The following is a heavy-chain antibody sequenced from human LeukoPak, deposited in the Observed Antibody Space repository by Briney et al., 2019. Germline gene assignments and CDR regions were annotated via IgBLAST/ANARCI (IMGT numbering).Heavy chain of an antibody. V-gene: IGHV3-48*03. Sequence: GGSLRLSCAASGFTFSSYEMNWVRQAPGKGLEWVSYISSSGSTIYYADSVKGRFTISRDNAKNSLYLQMNSLRAENTAVYYCARARWELPYFDYWGQGTLVTVSS. CDR1: GFTFSSYE. CDR2: ISSSGSTI. D-gene: IGHD1-26*01. CDR3: ARARWELPYFDY. J-gene: IGHJ4*02.